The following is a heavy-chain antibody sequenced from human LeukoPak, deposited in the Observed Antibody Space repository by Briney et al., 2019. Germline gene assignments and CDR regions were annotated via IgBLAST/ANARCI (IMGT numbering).Heavy chain of an antibody. CDR1: GFTFSSYA. J-gene: IGHJ4*02. D-gene: IGHD6-19*01. Sequence: GGSLRLSCAASGFTFSSYAMSWVRQAPGKGLEWVSAISGSGFTTYYADSVKGRFTISRDNSKNTLYLQMNSLRAEDTAVYYCAKGIAVAGHFDYWGQGTLVTVSS. CDR2: ISGSGFTT. V-gene: IGHV3-23*01. CDR3: AKGIAVAGHFDY.